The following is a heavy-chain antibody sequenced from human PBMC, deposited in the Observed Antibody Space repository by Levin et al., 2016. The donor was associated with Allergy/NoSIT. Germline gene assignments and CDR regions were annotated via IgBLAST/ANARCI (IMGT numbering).Heavy chain of an antibody. J-gene: IGHJ5*02. CDR2: INSDGSST. CDR1: GFTFSNYW. CDR3: AKDLGEERWMFDT. D-gene: IGHD1-26*01. V-gene: IGHV3-74*01. Sequence: GESLKISCAASGFTFSNYWMHWVRQAPGEGLVWVSRINSDGSSTSYADSVKGRFTISRDNSKGTLYLQMNSLRAEDTAVYYCAKDLGEERWMFDTWGQGTLVTVSS.